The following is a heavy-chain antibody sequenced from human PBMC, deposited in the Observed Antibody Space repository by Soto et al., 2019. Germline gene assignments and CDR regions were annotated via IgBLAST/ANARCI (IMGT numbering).Heavy chain of an antibody. J-gene: IGHJ5*02. D-gene: IGHD2-2*01. CDR3: ARTHIVVVPAAMAEAWFDP. Sequence: SETLSLTCTVSGGSISSYYWSWIRQPPGKGLEWIGYIYYSGSTNYNPSLKSRVTISVDTSKNQFSLKLSSVTAADTAVYYCARTHIVVVPAAMAEAWFDPWGQETLVTVSS. CDR2: IYYSGST. V-gene: IGHV4-59*01. CDR1: GGSISSYY.